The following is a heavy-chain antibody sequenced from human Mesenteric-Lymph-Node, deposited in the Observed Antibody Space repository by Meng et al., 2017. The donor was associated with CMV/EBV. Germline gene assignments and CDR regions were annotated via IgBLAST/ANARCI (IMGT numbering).Heavy chain of an antibody. Sequence: GESLKISCAASGFTFNKYSMNWVRQAPGKGLEWVSSISSSSTYMYYADSVKGRFTISRDNAKNSLYLQMNSLRAEDTAVYYCARDPLQNYYGSGSYYNGFYWGQGTLVTVSS. CDR3: ARDPLQNYYGSGSYYNGFY. V-gene: IGHV3-21*01. CDR2: ISSSSTYM. CDR1: GFTFNKYS. J-gene: IGHJ4*02. D-gene: IGHD3-10*01.